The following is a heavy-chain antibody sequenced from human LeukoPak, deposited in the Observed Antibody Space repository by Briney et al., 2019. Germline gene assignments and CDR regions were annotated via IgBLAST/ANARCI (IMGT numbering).Heavy chain of an antibody. V-gene: IGHV1-3*01. D-gene: IGHD5-12*01. CDR3: ARAYNTITGNWFDP. CDR1: GYTFTSYA. J-gene: IGHJ5*02. Sequence: WASVKVSCKASGYTFTSYAMHWVRQAPGQRLEWMGWINAGNGNTKYSQKFQGRVTITRDTSASTAYMELSGLRSEDTAVYYCARAYNTITGNWFDPWGQGTLVTVSS. CDR2: INAGNGNT.